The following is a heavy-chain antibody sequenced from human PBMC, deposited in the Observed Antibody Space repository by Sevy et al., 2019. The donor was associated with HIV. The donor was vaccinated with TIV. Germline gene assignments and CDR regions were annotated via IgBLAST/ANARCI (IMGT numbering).Heavy chain of an antibody. V-gene: IGHV3-11*01. CDR2: ISSSGSTI. CDR1: GFTFSDYY. J-gene: IGHJ5*02. D-gene: IGHD2-2*01. CDR3: GGVVPADMNGFDP. Sequence: GGSLRLSCAASGFTFSDYYMSWIRQAPGKGLEWVSYISSSGSTIYYADSVKGRFTISRDNAKNSLYLQMNSLRAEETSGDCGGGVVPADMNGFDPWGQGTLVTVSS.